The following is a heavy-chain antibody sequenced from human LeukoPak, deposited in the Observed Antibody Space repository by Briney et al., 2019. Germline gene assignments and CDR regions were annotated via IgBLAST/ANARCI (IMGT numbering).Heavy chain of an antibody. CDR3: ARGRGYSYCLDY. J-gene: IGHJ4*02. D-gene: IGHD5-18*01. CDR1: GGSISRSGAYY. CDR2: IYYSGST. V-gene: IGHV4-31*03. Sequence: SQTLSLTCTVSGGSISRSGAYYWSLIRQLPGKGLEWIGHIYYSGSTYYNPSLKSRVTISVDTSKNQFSLKLSSVTAADTAVYYCARGRGYSYCLDYWGQGTLVTVSS.